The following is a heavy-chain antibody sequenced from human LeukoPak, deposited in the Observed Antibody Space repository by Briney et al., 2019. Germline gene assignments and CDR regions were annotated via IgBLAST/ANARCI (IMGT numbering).Heavy chain of an antibody. D-gene: IGHD3-9*01. CDR1: GYTFTSYY. V-gene: IGHV1-46*03. CDR2: INPSGGST. J-gene: IGHJ3*02. Sequence: ASVKVSCKASGYTFTSYYMHWLEQAPGQGLGWLGIINPSGGSTSYAQKFQGRVTMTRDTSTSTVYMELSSLRSEDTAVYFCARRYFDYPLAFDIWGQGTMVTVSS. CDR3: ARRYFDYPLAFDI.